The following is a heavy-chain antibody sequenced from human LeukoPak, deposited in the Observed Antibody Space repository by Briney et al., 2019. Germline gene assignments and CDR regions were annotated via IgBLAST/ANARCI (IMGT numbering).Heavy chain of an antibody. D-gene: IGHD3-22*01. J-gene: IGHJ4*02. Sequence: SETLSLTCTVSGGSISSSSYYWGWIRQPPGKGLEWIGSIYYSGSTYYSPSLKSRVTISVDTSKNQFSLKLSSVTAADTAVYYCARHRIYDSSGYPFDYWGQGTLVTVSS. CDR2: IYYSGST. CDR1: GGSISSSSYY. V-gene: IGHV4-39*01. CDR3: ARHRIYDSSGYPFDY.